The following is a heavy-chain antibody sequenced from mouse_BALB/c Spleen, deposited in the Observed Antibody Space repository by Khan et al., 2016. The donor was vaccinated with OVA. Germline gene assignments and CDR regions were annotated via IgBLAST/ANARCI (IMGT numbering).Heavy chain of an antibody. CDR2: INPSTGYT. J-gene: IGHJ3*01. V-gene: IGHV1-7*01. CDR3: ERSGVYGIFAY. CDR1: CYTFTTYW. Sequence: QVQLKQSGAELAKPGASVKMSCKASCYTFTTYWMHWVKQSPGQGLDWIGYINPSTGYTEYNQKFKDKATLTADKSSSTAYMQLNSLTSEDSAVYDGERSGVYGIFAYWGQGTLVTVSA. D-gene: IGHD2-1*01.